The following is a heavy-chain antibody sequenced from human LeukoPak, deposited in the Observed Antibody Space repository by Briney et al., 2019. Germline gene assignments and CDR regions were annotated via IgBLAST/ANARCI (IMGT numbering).Heavy chain of an antibody. CDR2: INHSGST. CDR3: ARGIVDTAMVSSLDY. D-gene: IGHD5-18*01. V-gene: IGHV4-34*01. Sequence: PSETLSLTCAVSGYSISSGYYWSWIRQPPGKGLEWIGEINHSGSTNYDPSLKSRVTISVDTSKNQFSLKLSSVTAADTAVYYCARGIVDTAMVSSLDYWGQGTLVTVSS. J-gene: IGHJ4*02. CDR1: GYSISSGYY.